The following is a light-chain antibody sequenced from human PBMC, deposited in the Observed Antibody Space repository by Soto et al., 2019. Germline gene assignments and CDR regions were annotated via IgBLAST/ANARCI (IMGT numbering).Light chain of an antibody. CDR3: QQYGSALPWT. V-gene: IGKV3-20*01. CDR1: QSVSSSY. Sequence: EIVLTQSPGTLSLSSGERATLSCRASQSVSSSYLAWYQQKPGQAPRLLIYAASSRATGIPDRFSGSGSGTDFTLTISRLEPEDFAVYYCQQYGSALPWTFGQGTKVDIK. CDR2: AAS. J-gene: IGKJ1*01.